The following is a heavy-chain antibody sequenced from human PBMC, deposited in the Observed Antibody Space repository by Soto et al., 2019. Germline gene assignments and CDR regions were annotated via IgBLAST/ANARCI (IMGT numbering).Heavy chain of an antibody. Sequence: QVQLQESGPGLVKPSETLSLTCSVSGASITDYSWNWIRQSAGKGLEWIGRIYATGKNQVNPSLQSRVTMSLDTSKNQFSLQLTSVTAADTAVYYCARESGENWSYEAYWGQGTLVTVSS. J-gene: IGHJ4*02. CDR1: GASITDYS. CDR2: IYATGKN. D-gene: IGHD1-7*01. V-gene: IGHV4-4*07. CDR3: ARESGENWSYEAY.